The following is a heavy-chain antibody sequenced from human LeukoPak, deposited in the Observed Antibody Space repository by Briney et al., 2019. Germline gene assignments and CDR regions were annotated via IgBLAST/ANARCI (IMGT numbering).Heavy chain of an antibody. J-gene: IGHJ4*02. CDR2: IYYSGST. CDR3: ARESPTSMVKFDY. Sequence: SETLSLTCTVSGGSISSHFWSWIRQPPGKGLEWIGYIYYSGSTNYNPSLKSRVTISVDTSKNQFSLKLSSVTAADTAVYYCARESPTSMVKFDYWGQGTLVTVSS. CDR1: GGSISSHF. V-gene: IGHV4-59*11. D-gene: IGHD5-18*01.